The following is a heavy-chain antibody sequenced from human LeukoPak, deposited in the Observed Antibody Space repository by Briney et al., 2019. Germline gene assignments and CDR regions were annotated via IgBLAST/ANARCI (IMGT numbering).Heavy chain of an antibody. Sequence: SEALSLTCTVSGGSISSNTYHWSWIRQPPGKGLEWIGYMYYTGATSHNPSLKSRVTISLDTSKNQFSLKLHSVTAADTAVYYCARFRGSGWYYFDSWGQGTLVTVSS. CDR3: ARFRGSGWYYFDS. CDR1: GGSISSNTYH. CDR2: MYYTGAT. V-gene: IGHV4-61*01. J-gene: IGHJ4*02. D-gene: IGHD6-19*01.